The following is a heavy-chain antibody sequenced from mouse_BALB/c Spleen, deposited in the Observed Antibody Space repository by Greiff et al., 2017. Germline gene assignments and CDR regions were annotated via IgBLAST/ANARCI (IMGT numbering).Heavy chain of an antibody. Sequence: EVQLVESGGGLVKPGGSLKLSCAASGFTFSSYAMSWVRQSPEKRLEWVAEISSGGSYTYYPDTVTGRFTISRDNAKNTLYLEMSSLRSEDTAMYYCARDGDGFDYWGQGTTRTVSS. D-gene: IGHD3-3*01. J-gene: IGHJ2*01. CDR1: GFTFSSYA. CDR3: ARDGDGFDY. CDR2: ISSGGSYT. V-gene: IGHV5-9-4*01.